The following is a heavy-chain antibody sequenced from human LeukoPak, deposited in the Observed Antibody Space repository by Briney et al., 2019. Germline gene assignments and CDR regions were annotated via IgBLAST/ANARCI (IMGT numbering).Heavy chain of an antibody. CDR3: AKDQGYDYGDY. Sequence: GGSLRLSCAASGFTFSSYAMSWVRQAPGKGLEWVSYISSSDDTRTYADSVKGRFTISRDNSKNTLYLQMNSLRAEDTAVYYCAKDQGYDYGDYWGQGTLVTVSS. V-gene: IGHV3-23*01. J-gene: IGHJ4*02. CDR1: GFTFSSYA. CDR2: ISSSDDTR. D-gene: IGHD3-16*01.